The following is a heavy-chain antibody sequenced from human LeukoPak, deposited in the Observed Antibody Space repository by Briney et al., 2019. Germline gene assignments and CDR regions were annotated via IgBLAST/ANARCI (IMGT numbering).Heavy chain of an antibody. J-gene: IGHJ4*02. Sequence: SETLSLTCTVSGGSISTYYWNWIRQPTGKGLEWIGNIYYSGSTNYNPSLKSRVTISVDTSKKQFSLKLSSVTAADTAVYYCARGGTTREGFDYWGQGTLVTVSS. CDR1: GGSISTYY. CDR2: IYYSGST. V-gene: IGHV4-59*01. D-gene: IGHD1-7*01. CDR3: ARGGTTREGFDY.